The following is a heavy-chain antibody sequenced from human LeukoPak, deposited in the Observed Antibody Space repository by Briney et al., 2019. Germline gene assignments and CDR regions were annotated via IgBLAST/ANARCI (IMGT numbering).Heavy chain of an antibody. CDR1: GYTFTNHW. J-gene: IGHJ4*02. Sequence: GESLKISCKGSGYTFTNHWIVWVRQMPGKGLEWMGIIYPGDSDTRYSPSLQGQVTISADKSISTAYLQWSSLRASDSAMYYCARLRDGDLADYWGQGTLVTVSS. CDR2: IYPGDSDT. D-gene: IGHD4-17*01. CDR3: ARLRDGDLADY. V-gene: IGHV5-51*01.